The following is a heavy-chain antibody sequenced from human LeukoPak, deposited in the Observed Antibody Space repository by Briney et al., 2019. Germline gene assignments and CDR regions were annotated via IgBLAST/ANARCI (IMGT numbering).Heavy chain of an antibody. CDR2: IYYSGST. Sequence: PSETLSLTCAVYGGSFSGYYWSCIRQPPGKGLERGGYIYYSGSTNYNPSLKSRVTISVDTSKNQFSLKLSSVTAADTAVYYCARHHGIAAAGPNFDYWGQGTLVTVSS. J-gene: IGHJ4*02. D-gene: IGHD6-13*01. CDR1: GGSFSGYY. CDR3: ARHHGIAAAGPNFDY. V-gene: IGHV4-59*08.